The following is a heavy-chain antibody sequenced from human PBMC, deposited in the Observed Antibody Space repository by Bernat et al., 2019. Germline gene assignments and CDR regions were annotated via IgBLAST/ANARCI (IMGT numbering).Heavy chain of an antibody. CDR1: GFTFSTYA. CDR3: ARDRTPAAGIGMDV. D-gene: IGHD6-13*01. V-gene: IGHV3-30-3*01. J-gene: IGHJ6*02. Sequence: VQLVESGGGVVQPGRSLRLSCAASGFTFSTYAMHWVRQAPGKGLEWVAVISFDVTNKYSADSVKGRFTISRDNSKNTLYLQMNSLRAEDTAVYFCARDRTPAAGIGMDVWGQGTTVTVSS. CDR2: ISFDVTNK.